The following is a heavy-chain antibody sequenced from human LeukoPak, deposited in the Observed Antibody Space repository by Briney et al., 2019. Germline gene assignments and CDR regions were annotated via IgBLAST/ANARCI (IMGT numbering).Heavy chain of an antibody. CDR1: GFTFRAYW. D-gene: IGHD3-22*01. V-gene: IGHV3-7*03. CDR2: INGAGSEK. CDR3: ASPYDSSGYYDR. J-gene: IGHJ4*02. Sequence: GGSLRLSCVVSGFTFRAYWMTWVRQAPGKGLEWVANINGAGSEKYYVDSVKGRFTISRDNAKNSLFLRMNSLRDEDTAIYYCASPYDSSGYYDRWGQGTLVTVSS.